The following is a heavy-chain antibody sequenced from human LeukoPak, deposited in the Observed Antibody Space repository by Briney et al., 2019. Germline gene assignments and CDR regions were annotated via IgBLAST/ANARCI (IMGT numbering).Heavy chain of an antibody. Sequence: GGSLRLSCAASGFTFSSYSMDWVRQAPGKGLEWVSAISGSGGSTYYADSVKGRFTISRDNSKNTLYLQMNSLRAEDTAVYYCAKEQIYAGEYYYGMDVWGQGTTVTVSS. CDR1: GFTFSSYS. D-gene: IGHD3-10*01. CDR3: AKEQIYAGEYYYGMDV. J-gene: IGHJ6*02. CDR2: ISGSGGST. V-gene: IGHV3-23*01.